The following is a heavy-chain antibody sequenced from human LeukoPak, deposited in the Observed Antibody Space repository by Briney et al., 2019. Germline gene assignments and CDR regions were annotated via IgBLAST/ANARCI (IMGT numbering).Heavy chain of an antibody. V-gene: IGHV3-21*01. J-gene: IGHJ4*02. CDR1: GFTFSTYA. CDR3: ARDPDYSTAYFDY. CDR2: ISSSSSYI. Sequence: GGSLRLSCAASGFTFSTYAVNWVRQAPGKGLEWVSSISSSSSYIYYADSVKGRFTISRDNAKNSLYLQMNSLRAEDTAVYYCARDPDYSTAYFDYWGQGTLVTVSS. D-gene: IGHD2-15*01.